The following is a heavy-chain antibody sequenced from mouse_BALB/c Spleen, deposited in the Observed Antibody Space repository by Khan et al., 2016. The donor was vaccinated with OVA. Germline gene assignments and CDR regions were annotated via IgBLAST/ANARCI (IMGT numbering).Heavy chain of an antibody. V-gene: IGHV2-6-5*01. CDR2: IWGGGST. J-gene: IGHJ4*01. Sequence: QVQLKESGPGLAAPSQSLSITCTVSGFSLTDYGVSWLRQPPGKGLELLGVIWGGGSTYYNSGSKSRLNISKDNSTSQVFLKMISLQTDDTAIYYCAKTFYAHYYVMDYWGQGTSVTVSS. D-gene: IGHD2-10*01. CDR1: GFSLTDYG. CDR3: AKTFYAHYYVMDY.